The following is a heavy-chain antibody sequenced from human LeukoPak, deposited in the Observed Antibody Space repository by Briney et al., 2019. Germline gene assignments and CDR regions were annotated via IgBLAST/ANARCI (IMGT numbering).Heavy chain of an antibody. CDR1: GGTFSSYA. J-gene: IGHJ4*02. Sequence: ASVKVSCKASGGTFSSYAISWVRQAPGQGLEWMGWISAYNGNTNYAQKLQGRVTMTTDTSTSTAYMELRSLRSDDTAVYYCARDDGTVTTADGFDYWGQGTLVTVSS. V-gene: IGHV1-18*01. CDR3: ARDDGTVTTADGFDY. D-gene: IGHD4-11*01. CDR2: ISAYNGNT.